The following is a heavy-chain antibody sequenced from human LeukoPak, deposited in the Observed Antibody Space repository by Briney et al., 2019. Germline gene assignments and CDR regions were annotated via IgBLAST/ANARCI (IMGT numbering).Heavy chain of an antibody. CDR1: GYSFTSYW. V-gene: IGHV5-51*01. CDR2: IYPGDSDT. J-gene: IGHJ4*02. Sequence: GESLKISCKGSGYSFTSYWIGWVRQMPGKGLEWMGIIYPGDSDTRYSPSFQGQVTISADKSISTAYLQWSSLKASDTAMYYCARHSRGIVATIERAYDCWGQGTLVTVSS. D-gene: IGHD5-12*01. CDR3: ARHSRGIVATIERAYDC.